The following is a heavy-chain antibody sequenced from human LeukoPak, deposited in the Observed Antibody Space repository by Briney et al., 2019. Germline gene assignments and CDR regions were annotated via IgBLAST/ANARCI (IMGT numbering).Heavy chain of an antibody. D-gene: IGHD1-26*01. CDR1: GFTVSSNY. CDR3: ARSRSNSGSSRAFDI. J-gene: IGHJ3*02. Sequence: GGSLRLSCAASGFTVSSNYMSWVRQAPGKGLEWVSIIYSGGSTFYADSVKGRFTISRDNSKNTLYLQMNSLRAEDTAVYYCARSRSNSGSSRAFDIWGQGTMVTVSS. CDR2: IYSGGST. V-gene: IGHV3-53*01.